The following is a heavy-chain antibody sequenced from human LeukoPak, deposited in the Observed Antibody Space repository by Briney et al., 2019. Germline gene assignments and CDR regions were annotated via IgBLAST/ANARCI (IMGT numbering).Heavy chain of an antibody. Sequence: SETLSLTCTVSGDPVSRGSYYWSWIRQPPGKGLEWIGYIYYSGNTNYNPSLKSRVTISVDTSKNQFSLKLSSVTAADTAVYYCAGPGGAFDYWGQGTLVTVSS. J-gene: IGHJ4*02. V-gene: IGHV4-61*01. CDR1: GDPVSRGSYY. CDR2: IYYSGNT. D-gene: IGHD3-16*01. CDR3: AGPGGAFDY.